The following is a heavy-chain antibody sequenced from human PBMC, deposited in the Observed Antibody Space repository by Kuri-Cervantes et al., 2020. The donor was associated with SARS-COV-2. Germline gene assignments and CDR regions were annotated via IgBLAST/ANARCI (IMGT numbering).Heavy chain of an antibody. CDR1: GYTFTGYY. CDR2: INPISGGT. J-gene: IGHJ4*02. CDR3: ARDRGYDILPVYYSFDY. D-gene: IGHD3-9*01. Sequence: ASVKVSCKASGYTFTGYYMHWVRQAPGQGLEWMGWINPISGGTNYAQKFQGRVTMTRDTSISTAYMELSRLRSDDPAVYYCARDRGYDILPVYYSFDYWGQGTLVTVSS. V-gene: IGHV1-2*02.